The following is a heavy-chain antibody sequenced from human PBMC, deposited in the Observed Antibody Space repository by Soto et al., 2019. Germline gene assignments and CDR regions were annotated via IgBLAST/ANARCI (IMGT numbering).Heavy chain of an antibody. CDR3: ARGQSYYYDSSGYYPDR. D-gene: IGHD3-22*01. V-gene: IGHV1-69*13. Sequence: SVKVSCKASGGTFSSYAISWVRQAPGQGLEWMGGIIPIFGTANYAQKFQGRVTITADESTSTAYMELSSLRSEDTAVYYCARGQSYYYDSSGYYPDRWGQGTLVPVSS. CDR1: GGTFSSYA. CDR2: IIPIFGTA. J-gene: IGHJ5*02.